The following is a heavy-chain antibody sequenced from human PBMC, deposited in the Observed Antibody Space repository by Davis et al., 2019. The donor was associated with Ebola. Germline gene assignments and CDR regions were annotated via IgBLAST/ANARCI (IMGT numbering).Heavy chain of an antibody. V-gene: IGHV3-9*01. CDR2: ISWNSGSI. J-gene: IGHJ4*02. D-gene: IGHD1-26*01. CDR1: GFTFDDYA. Sequence: PGGSLRLSCAASGFTFDDYAMHWVRQAPGKGLEWVSGISWNSGSIGYADSVKGRFTISRDNAKNSLYLQMNSLRAEDTALYYCAKDSRSEVGWGQGTLVTVSS. CDR3: AKDSRSEVG.